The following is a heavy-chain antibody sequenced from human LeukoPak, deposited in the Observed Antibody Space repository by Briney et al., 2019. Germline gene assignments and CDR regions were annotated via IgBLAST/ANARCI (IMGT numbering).Heavy chain of an antibody. CDR3: ARDRQYGDYVAYFDY. J-gene: IGHJ4*02. CDR1: GFTFSSYS. D-gene: IGHD4-17*01. V-gene: IGHV3-48*04. Sequence: GGSLRLSCAASGFTFSSYSMNWVRQAPGKGLEWISYITTSSSTIYYADSVKGRFTISRDNAKNSLYLQMNSLRAEDTAVYYCARDRQYGDYVAYFDYWGQGTLVTVSS. CDR2: ITTSSSTI.